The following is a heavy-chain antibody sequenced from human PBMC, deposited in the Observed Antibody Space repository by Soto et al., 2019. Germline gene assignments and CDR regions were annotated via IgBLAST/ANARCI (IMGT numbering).Heavy chain of an antibody. Sequence: GGSLRLSCAASGFTFSSYAMSWVRQAPGKGLEWVSAISGSGGSTYYADSVKGRFTISRDNSKNTLYLQMNSLRAEDTAVYYCARDRYSSGGYFDYWGQGTLVTVSS. J-gene: IGHJ4*02. CDR2: ISGSGGST. CDR1: GFTFSSYA. V-gene: IGHV3-23*01. D-gene: IGHD6-19*01. CDR3: ARDRYSSGGYFDY.